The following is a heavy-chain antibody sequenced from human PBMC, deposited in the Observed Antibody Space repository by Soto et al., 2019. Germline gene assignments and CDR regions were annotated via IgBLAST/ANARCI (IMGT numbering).Heavy chain of an antibody. V-gene: IGHV3-66*01. J-gene: IGHJ4*02. Sequence: EVQLVESGGGLVQPGGSLRLSCAASGFTVSSNYMSWVRQAPGKGLEWVSVIYSGGSTYYADSMKGRFSISRDNSKNTLYLQMNNLRAEDTAVYYCARDRGITMVRGVISFDYWGQGTLVTVSS. D-gene: IGHD3-10*01. CDR1: GFTVSSNY. CDR3: ARDRGITMVRGVISFDY. CDR2: IYSGGST.